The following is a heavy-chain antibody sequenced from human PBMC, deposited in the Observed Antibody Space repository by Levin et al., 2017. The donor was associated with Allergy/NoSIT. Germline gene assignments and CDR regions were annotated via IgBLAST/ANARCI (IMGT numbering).Heavy chain of an antibody. CDR2: ISSSSSYI. V-gene: IGHV3-21*01. D-gene: IGHD6-19*01. CDR3: ARDSYSSGWFDY. CDR1: GFTFSSYS. J-gene: IGHJ4*02. Sequence: GESLKISCAASGFTFSSYSMNWVRQAPGKGLEWVSSISSSSSYIYYADSVKGRFTISRDNAKNSLYLQMNSLRAEDTAVYYCARDSYSSGWFDYWGQGTLVTVSS.